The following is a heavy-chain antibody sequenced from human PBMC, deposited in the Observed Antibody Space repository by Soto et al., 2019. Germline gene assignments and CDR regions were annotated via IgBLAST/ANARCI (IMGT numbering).Heavy chain of an antibody. Sequence: EVLLLGSGGGLVQPGGSLRLSCSASGFNFGSNSMAWVRQAPGKGLEYVASISDTSHRIFHADPLKGRFTISRDNSRNRLYLEMKSLSAEDTALYYCVIVADGKFDLWGQGTLVIVSS. J-gene: IGHJ5*02. D-gene: IGHD6-19*01. CDR2: ISDTSHRI. V-gene: IGHV3-23*01. CDR3: VIVADGKFDL. CDR1: GFNFGSNS.